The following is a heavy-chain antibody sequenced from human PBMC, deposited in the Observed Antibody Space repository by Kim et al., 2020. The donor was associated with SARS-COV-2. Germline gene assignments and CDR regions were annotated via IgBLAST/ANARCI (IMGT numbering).Heavy chain of an antibody. CDR1: GGSISSSSYY. V-gene: IGHV4-39*01. CDR3: ARHSCSSTSCYHLLHYYYYYGMDV. Sequence: SETLSLTCTVSGGSISSSSYYWGWIRQPPGKGLEWIGSIYYSGSTYYNPSLKSRVTISVDTSKNQFSLKLSSVTAADTAVYYCARHSCSSTSCYHLLHYYYYYGMDVWGQGTTVTVSS. D-gene: IGHD2-2*01. J-gene: IGHJ6*02. CDR2: IYYSGST.